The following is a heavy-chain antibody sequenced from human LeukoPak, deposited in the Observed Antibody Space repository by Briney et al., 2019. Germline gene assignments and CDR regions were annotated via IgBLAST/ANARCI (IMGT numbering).Heavy chain of an antibody. CDR3: ARGLGAFNWFDP. Sequence: SETLSLTCTVSGGSISSSSYYWGWIRQPPGKGLEWIGSIYYSGSTYYNPSLKSRVTISVDTSKNQFSLKLSSVTAADTAVYYCARGLGAFNWFDPWGQGTLVTVSS. D-gene: IGHD3-16*01. CDR1: GGSISSSSYY. V-gene: IGHV4-39*01. CDR2: IYYSGST. J-gene: IGHJ5*02.